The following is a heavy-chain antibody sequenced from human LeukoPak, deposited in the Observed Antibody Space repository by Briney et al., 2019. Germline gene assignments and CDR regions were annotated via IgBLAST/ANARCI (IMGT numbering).Heavy chain of an antibody. V-gene: IGHV1-69*13. Sequence: ASVKVSCKASGGTFSSYAISWVRQAPGQGLEWMGGIIPIFGTANYAQKFQGRVTITADESTSTAYMELSNLRSEDTAVYYCARDLAGAVADYFDYWGQGTPVTVSS. CDR2: IIPIFGTA. CDR3: ARDLAGAVADYFDY. J-gene: IGHJ4*02. D-gene: IGHD6-19*01. CDR1: GGTFSSYA.